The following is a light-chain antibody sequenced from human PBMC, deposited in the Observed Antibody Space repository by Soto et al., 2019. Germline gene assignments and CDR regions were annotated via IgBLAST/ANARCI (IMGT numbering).Light chain of an antibody. CDR3: QQYNVWPRT. J-gene: IGKJ4*01. CDR2: VAS. Sequence: EIVMTQSPATLSVSPGERATLSCRASQSVSSNLAWYQQKPGQTPKLRIYVASTRATGIPTRFSGSGSGTEFTLTISSLQSVDCVVYYCQQYNVWPRTFGGGTKVEFK. V-gene: IGKV3-15*01. CDR1: QSVSSN.